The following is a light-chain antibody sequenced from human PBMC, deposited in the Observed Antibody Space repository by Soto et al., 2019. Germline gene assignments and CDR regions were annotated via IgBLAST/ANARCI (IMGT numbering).Light chain of an antibody. CDR2: GAS. Sequence: EIVLTQSPGTLSLSPGERATLSCRASQSVSSSYLGWYQQKPGQAPRLLIYGASNRATGIPDRFSGSGSGTDFTLTISRLEPEDFAVYYCQHYGSSPWTFGQGTKVEIK. CDR1: QSVSSSY. V-gene: IGKV3-20*01. CDR3: QHYGSSPWT. J-gene: IGKJ1*01.